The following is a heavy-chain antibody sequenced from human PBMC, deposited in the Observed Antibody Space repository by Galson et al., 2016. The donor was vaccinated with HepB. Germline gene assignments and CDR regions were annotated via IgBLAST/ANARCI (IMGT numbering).Heavy chain of an antibody. CDR3: ARSHCSGGSCYDYYYYGMDG. J-gene: IGHJ6*02. V-gene: IGHV5-10-1*01. CDR2: IDPSDSDT. D-gene: IGHD2-15*01. Sequence: QSGAEVKKPGESLRISCKGSGYSFTRYWINCVRQMPGKGLEWMGRIDPSDSDTHYRQTFQGHVTISAAKSISTAYLQWSSLKASDTAMYYCARSHCSGGSCYDYYYYGMDGWGQGTTVTVSS. CDR1: GYSFTRYW.